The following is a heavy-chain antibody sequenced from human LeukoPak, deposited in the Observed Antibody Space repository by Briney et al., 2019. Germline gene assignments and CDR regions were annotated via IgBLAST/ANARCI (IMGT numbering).Heavy chain of an antibody. CDR2: ISYDGSNR. CDR1: GFTFSSSG. D-gene: IGHD2-21*01. J-gene: IGHJ5*02. CDR3: ARDGAVVIAPYNWFDP. Sequence: PGGSLRLSCAASGFTFSSSGMHWVRQAPGKGLEWVAFISYDGSNRYYADSVKGRFTISRDNSKNTLYLQMNSLRAEDTAVYYCARDGAVVIAPYNWFDPWGQGTLVTVSS. V-gene: IGHV3-30*02.